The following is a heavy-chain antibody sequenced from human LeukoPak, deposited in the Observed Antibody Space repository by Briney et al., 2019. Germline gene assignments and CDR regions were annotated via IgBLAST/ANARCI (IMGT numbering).Heavy chain of an antibody. J-gene: IGHJ5*02. CDR3: ARDRYSSGWYHDWFDP. V-gene: IGHV1-18*01. D-gene: IGHD6-19*01. CDR1: GYTFTSYG. CDR2: ISAYNGNT. Sequence: ASVKVSCKASGYTFTSYGISWVRQAPGQGLEWMGWISAYNGNTNYAQKFQGRVTMTRDTSISTAYMELSRLRSDDTAVYYCARDRYSSGWYHDWFDPWGQGTLVTVSS.